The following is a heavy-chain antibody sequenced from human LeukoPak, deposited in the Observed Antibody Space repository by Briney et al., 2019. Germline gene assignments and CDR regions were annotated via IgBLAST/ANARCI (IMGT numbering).Heavy chain of an antibody. D-gene: IGHD3-16*01. V-gene: IGHV3-21*01. Sequence: GGSLRLSCAASGFTFSSYAMSWVRQAPGKGLEWVSSISSSSSYIYYADSVKGRFTISRDNAKNSLYLQMNSLRAEDTAVYYCARDGWGKGFDPWGQGTLVTVSS. CDR3: ARDGWGKGFDP. CDR2: ISSSSSYI. CDR1: GFTFSSYA. J-gene: IGHJ5*02.